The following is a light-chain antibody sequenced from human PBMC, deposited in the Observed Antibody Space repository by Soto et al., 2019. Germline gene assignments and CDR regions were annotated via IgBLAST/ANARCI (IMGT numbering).Light chain of an antibody. CDR1: QSVSSSY. J-gene: IGKJ1*01. V-gene: IGKV3-20*01. Sequence: EIVLTQSPGTLSLSPGERATRSCRASQSVSSSYLAWYQQKPGQAPRLLIYGVSNRATGIPDRFSGSGSGTDFTLTISRLEPEDFAVYYCQQYANSPRTFGRGTKVDI. CDR2: GVS. CDR3: QQYANSPRT.